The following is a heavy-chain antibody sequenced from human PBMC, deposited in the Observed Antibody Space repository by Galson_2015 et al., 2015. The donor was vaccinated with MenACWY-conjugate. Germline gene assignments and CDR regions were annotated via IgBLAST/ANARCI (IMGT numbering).Heavy chain of an antibody. CDR2: ISGSSGST. J-gene: IGHJ5*02. V-gene: IGHV3-23*01. D-gene: IGHD3-16*01. CDR3: AKVIEGWGGWFDP. CDR1: GFSFSNFG. Sequence: SLRLSCAASGFSFSNFGMSWVRQAPGKGLEWVSGISGSSGSTYYADSVKGRFTISRDNSKNMSYLQMNSLRAEDTAVYYCAKVIEGWGGWFDPWGQGTLVTVSS.